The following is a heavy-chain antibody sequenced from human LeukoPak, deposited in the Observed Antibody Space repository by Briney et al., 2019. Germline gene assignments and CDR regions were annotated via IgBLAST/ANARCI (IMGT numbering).Heavy chain of an antibody. D-gene: IGHD6-13*01. V-gene: IGHV3-33*01. CDR3: AREQGSWYGNYFDY. CDR1: GFTFSSYG. Sequence: PGGSLRLSCAASGFTFSSYGMHWVRQAPGKGLEWVAVIWYDESNKYYADSVKGRFTISRDNSKNTLYLQMNSLRAEDTAVYYCAREQGSWYGNYFDYWGQGTLVTVSS. CDR2: IWYDESNK. J-gene: IGHJ4*02.